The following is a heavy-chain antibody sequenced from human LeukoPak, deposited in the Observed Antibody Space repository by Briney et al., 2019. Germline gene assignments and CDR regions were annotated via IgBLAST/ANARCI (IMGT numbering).Heavy chain of an antibody. Sequence: PSQTLSLTCTVSGGSISSGGYSWSWIRQPPGKGLEWIGYIYHSGSTYYNPSLKSRVTISVDRSKNQFSLKLSSVTAADTAVYYCAREVRGSSWYPNWFDPWGQGTLVTVSS. CDR1: GGSISSGGYS. V-gene: IGHV4-30-2*01. CDR3: AREVRGSSWYPNWFDP. J-gene: IGHJ5*02. CDR2: IYHSGST. D-gene: IGHD6-13*01.